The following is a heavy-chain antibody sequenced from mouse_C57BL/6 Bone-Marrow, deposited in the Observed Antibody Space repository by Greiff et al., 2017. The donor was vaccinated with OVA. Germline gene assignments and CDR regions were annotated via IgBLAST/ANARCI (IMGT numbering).Heavy chain of an antibody. V-gene: IGHV14-4*01. D-gene: IGHD2-4*01. CDR2: IDPENGDT. J-gene: IGHJ2*01. Sequence: EVKLVESGAELVRPGASVKLSCTASGFNIKDDYMHWVKQRPEQGLEWIGWIDPENGDTEYASKFPGKATITADTSSNTAYLQLSSLTSEDTAVYYCTTDDYDGYYFDYWGQGTTLTVSS. CDR1: GFNIKDDY. CDR3: TTDDYDGYYFDY.